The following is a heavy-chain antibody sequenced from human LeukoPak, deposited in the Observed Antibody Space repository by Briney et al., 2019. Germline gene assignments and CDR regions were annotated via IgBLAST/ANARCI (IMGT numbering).Heavy chain of an antibody. D-gene: IGHD3-10*01. CDR2: IYTSGST. J-gene: IGHJ6*03. Sequence: SETLSLTCTVSGGSISSYYWSWIRQPAGKGLEWIGRIYTSGSTNYNPSLKSRVTISVDTSKNQFSLKLSSVTAADTAVYYCAGRYYYGSGSSYYYYMDVWGKGTTVTISS. CDR1: GGSISSYY. CDR3: AGRYYYGSGSSYYYYMDV. V-gene: IGHV4-4*07.